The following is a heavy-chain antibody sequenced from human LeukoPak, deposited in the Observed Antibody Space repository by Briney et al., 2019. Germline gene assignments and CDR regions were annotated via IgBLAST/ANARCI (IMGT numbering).Heavy chain of an antibody. Sequence: GGSLRLSCAASGFTFSNYGMHWVRQAPGKGLEWVAVISYDGSNKYYADSVKGRFTISRDNSKNTLYLQMNSLRAEDTAVYYCARGGYYSDLNYLEYWGQGTLVTVSS. CDR2: ISYDGSNK. D-gene: IGHD4-17*01. V-gene: IGHV3-30*03. CDR3: ARGGYYSDLNYLEY. J-gene: IGHJ4*02. CDR1: GFTFSNYG.